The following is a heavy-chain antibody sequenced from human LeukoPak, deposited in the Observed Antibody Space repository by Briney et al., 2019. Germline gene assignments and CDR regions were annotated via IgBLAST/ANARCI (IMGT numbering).Heavy chain of an antibody. J-gene: IGHJ4*02. CDR3: ARHIKGVVVSYFDY. D-gene: IGHD3-22*01. V-gene: IGHV3-21*03. CDR1: GFTFSSYS. CDR2: ISSSSSYI. Sequence: GGSLRLSCAASGFTFSSYSMNWVRQAPGKGLEWVSSISSSSSYIYYADSVKGRFTISRDNAKNSLYLQMNSLRDEDTAVYYCARHIKGVVVSYFDYWGQGTLVTVSS.